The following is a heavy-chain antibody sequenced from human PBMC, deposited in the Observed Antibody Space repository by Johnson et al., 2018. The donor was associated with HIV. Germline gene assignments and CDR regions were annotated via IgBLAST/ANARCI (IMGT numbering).Heavy chain of an antibody. D-gene: IGHD4-17*01. Sequence: QVQLVESGGGVVRPGGSLRLSCVASGFSFSHYGMHWVRQGPGKGLEWVAFIPYDGSKTYYGDSVKGRLTISRDNSKNTLYLQMNSLRAEDTAVYYCARDRDYGDYKVGAFDIWGQGTMVTVSS. J-gene: IGHJ3*02. CDR1: GFSFSHYG. V-gene: IGHV3-30*02. CDR3: ARDRDYGDYKVGAFDI. CDR2: IPYDGSKT.